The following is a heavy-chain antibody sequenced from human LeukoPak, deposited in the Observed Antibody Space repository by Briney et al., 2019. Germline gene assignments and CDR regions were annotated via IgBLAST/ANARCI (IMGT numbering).Heavy chain of an antibody. CDR3: ATDSRLRITMIRGYAFDI. CDR1: GGTFSSYA. Sequence: SVKVSCKASGGTFSSYAISWVRQAPGQGLEWMGGIIPIFGTANYAQKFQGRVTMTEDTSTDTAYMELSSLRSEDTAVYYCATDSRLRITMIRGYAFDIWGQGTMVTVSS. CDR2: IIPIFGTA. V-gene: IGHV1-69*06. J-gene: IGHJ3*02. D-gene: IGHD3-22*01.